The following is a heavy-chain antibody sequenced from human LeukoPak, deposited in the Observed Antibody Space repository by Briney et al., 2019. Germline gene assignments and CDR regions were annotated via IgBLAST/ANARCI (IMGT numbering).Heavy chain of an antibody. J-gene: IGHJ5*02. Sequence: ASVKVSCKASGYTFTSYDISWVRQAPGQGLEWMGWISAYNGNTNYAQKLQGRVTMTTDTSTSTAYMELRSLRSDDTAVYYCADSSSSGPWFDPWGQGTLVTVSS. CDR3: ADSSSSGPWFDP. V-gene: IGHV1-18*01. D-gene: IGHD6-6*01. CDR1: GYTFTSYD. CDR2: ISAYNGNT.